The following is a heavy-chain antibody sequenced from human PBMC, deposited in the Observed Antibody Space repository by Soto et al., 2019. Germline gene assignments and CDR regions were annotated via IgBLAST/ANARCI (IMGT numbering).Heavy chain of an antibody. CDR1: GASISSSRSY. J-gene: IGHJ4*02. D-gene: IGHD3-22*01. Sequence: SETLSLTCTVSGASISSSRSYWGWVRQPPGKGLEWIVSFYYTGGTYSTYYNPSLKSRVTISVDTSKSQFSLNLRSVTAEDTAVYYCARQRLYYYDSSGYFDYWGQGTLVTVSS. CDR2: FYYTGGT. V-gene: IGHV4-39*01. CDR3: ARQRLYYYDSSGYFDY.